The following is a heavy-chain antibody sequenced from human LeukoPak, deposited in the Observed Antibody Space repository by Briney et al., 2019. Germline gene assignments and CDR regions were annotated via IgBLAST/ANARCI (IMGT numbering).Heavy chain of an antibody. V-gene: IGHV5-51*01. CDR1: GSTFSSYW. Sequence: GASLKISCKVSGSTFSSYWIGWVRQMPGKGLEWMGIIYPGDSDTRYSPSFQGQVTISADRSISTAYLQWSSLKASDTAMYYCARSTGGTGPADYWGQGTLVTVSS. CDR2: IYPGDSDT. CDR3: ARSTGGTGPADY. D-gene: IGHD2-8*02. J-gene: IGHJ4*02.